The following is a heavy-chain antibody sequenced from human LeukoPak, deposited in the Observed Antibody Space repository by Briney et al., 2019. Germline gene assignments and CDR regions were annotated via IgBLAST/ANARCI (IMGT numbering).Heavy chain of an antibody. Sequence: PSETLSLTCTVSGGSISSGDYYWSWIRQPPGKGLEWIGYIYYSGSTYYNPSLKSRVTISVDTSKNQFSLKLSSVTAADTAVYHCASATTVADWYFDLWGRGTLVTVSS. CDR2: IYYSGST. D-gene: IGHD4-23*01. CDR3: ASATTVADWYFDL. J-gene: IGHJ2*01. V-gene: IGHV4-30-4*08. CDR1: GGSISSGDYY.